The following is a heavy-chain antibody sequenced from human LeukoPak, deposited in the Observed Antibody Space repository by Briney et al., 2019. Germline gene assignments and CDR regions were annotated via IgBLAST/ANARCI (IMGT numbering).Heavy chain of an antibody. CDR2: IYYSGST. J-gene: IGHJ5*02. CDR1: GGSISSSSYY. Sequence: SETLSLTCTVSGGSISSSSYYWGWIRQPPGKGLEWIGSIYYSGSTYYNPSLKSRVTISVDTSKNQFSLKLSPVTAADTAVYYCARHGYCSSTSCYGGWFDPWGQGTLVTVSS. D-gene: IGHD2-2*03. V-gene: IGHV4-39*01. CDR3: ARHGYCSSTSCYGGWFDP.